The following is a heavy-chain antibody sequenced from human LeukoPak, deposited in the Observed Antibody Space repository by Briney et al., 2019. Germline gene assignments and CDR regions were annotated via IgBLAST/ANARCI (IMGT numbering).Heavy chain of an antibody. J-gene: IGHJ4*02. Sequence: GASVKVSCKASGNTFTNNGISWVRQAPGQGLEWMGWISAYNGNTNYAQKVQGRVTMTTDTSTSTAYMELRSLRSDDTAVYYCARVGICYYSRGDYWGQGTLVTVSS. V-gene: IGHV1-18*01. D-gene: IGHD3-22*01. CDR1: GNTFTNNG. CDR3: ARVGICYYSRGDY. CDR2: ISAYNGNT.